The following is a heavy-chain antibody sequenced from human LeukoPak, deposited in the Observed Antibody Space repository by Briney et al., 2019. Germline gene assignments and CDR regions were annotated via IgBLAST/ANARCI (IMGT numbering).Heavy chain of an antibody. D-gene: IGHD6-19*01. CDR2: INAYNGNT. CDR3: ARDGMHSIAVAGTEVDY. Sequence: ASVKVSCKASGYTFTSYGISWVRQAPGQGLEWMGWINAYNGNTNYAQKLQGRVTMTTDTSTSTAYMELRSLRSDDTAVYYCARDGMHSIAVAGTEVDYWGQGTLVTVSS. CDR1: GYTFTSYG. V-gene: IGHV1-18*01. J-gene: IGHJ4*02.